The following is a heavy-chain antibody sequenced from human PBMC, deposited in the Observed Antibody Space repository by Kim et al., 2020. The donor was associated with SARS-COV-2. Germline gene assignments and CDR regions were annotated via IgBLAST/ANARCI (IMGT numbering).Heavy chain of an antibody. CDR2: IYYSEST. D-gene: IGHD1-26*01. CDR3: ARTGNYYRFES. V-gene: IGHV4-61*08. CDR1: GGSVSTDDYH. Sequence: SETLSLTCAVSGGSVSTDDYHWSWIRQPPGRGLEWIGTIYYSESTKYNPSRESRVTISVDTSKNQLPLKLNSVTATDSATYFCARTGNYYRFESWGQGT. J-gene: IGHJ4*02.